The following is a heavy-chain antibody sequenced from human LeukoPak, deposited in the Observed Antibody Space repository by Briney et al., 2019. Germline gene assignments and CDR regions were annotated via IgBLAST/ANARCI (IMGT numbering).Heavy chain of an antibody. Sequence: SVKVSCKASGSTFSSYAISWVRQAPGQGLEWVGGIIPIFGTANYAQKFQGRVTITADKSTSTAYMELSSLRSEDTAVYYCARGGPLDDILTGYPNWFDPWGQGTLVTVSS. V-gene: IGHV1-69*06. CDR1: GSTFSSYA. CDR3: ARGGPLDDILTGYPNWFDP. CDR2: IIPIFGTA. D-gene: IGHD3-9*01. J-gene: IGHJ5*02.